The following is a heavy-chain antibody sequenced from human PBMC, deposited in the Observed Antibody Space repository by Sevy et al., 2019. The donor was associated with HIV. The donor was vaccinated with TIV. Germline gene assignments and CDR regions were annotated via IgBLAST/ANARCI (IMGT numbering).Heavy chain of an antibody. V-gene: IGHV3-30*18. CDR1: GFSFRGYA. J-gene: IGHJ4*02. D-gene: IGHD1-26*01. Sequence: GGSLRLSCAASGFSFRGYAIHWVRQAPGKGLEWVAVISFDGSNKYYADSVKGRFTISRDNSKNTLFLQMNSLRAEDTAVYYCAKEGAYSYTTYFDYWGQGTVVTVSS. CDR3: AKEGAYSYTTYFDY. CDR2: ISFDGSNK.